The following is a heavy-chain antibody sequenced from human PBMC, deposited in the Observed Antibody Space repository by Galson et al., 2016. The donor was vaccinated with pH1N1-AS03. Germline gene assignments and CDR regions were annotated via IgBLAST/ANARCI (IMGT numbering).Heavy chain of an antibody. Sequence: SLRLSCAASGFTFSSFSMSWVRRAPGKGLEWVSAISGRGGNTFYADSVKGRFTISRDNSKNTLYLQMNSLRAEDTAIYYCARDAPEAPVGASFDYWGQGALVIVSS. CDR2: ISGRGGNT. V-gene: IGHV3-23*01. CDR3: ARDAPEAPVGASFDY. J-gene: IGHJ4*02. D-gene: IGHD1-26*01. CDR1: GFTFSSFS.